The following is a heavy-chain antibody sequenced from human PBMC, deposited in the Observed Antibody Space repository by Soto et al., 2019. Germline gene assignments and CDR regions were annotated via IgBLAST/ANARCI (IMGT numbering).Heavy chain of an antibody. CDR1: GGTFSSYA. D-gene: IGHD3-10*01. CDR3: ATYYYGSGGPPDFDY. Sequence: ASVKVSCKASGGTFSSYAISWVRQAPGQGLEWMGGIIPIFGTANYAQKFQGRVTITADESTSTAYMELSSLRSEDTAVYYCATYYYGSGGPPDFDYWGQRTLVTVSS. J-gene: IGHJ4*02. V-gene: IGHV1-69*13. CDR2: IIPIFGTA.